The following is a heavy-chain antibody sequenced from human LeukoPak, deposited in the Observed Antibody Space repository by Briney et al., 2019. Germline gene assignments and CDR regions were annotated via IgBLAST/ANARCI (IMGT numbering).Heavy chain of an antibody. CDR3: ARLRYCGGDCYYINNEYYFDY. V-gene: IGHV1-18*01. Sequence: ASVKVSCKASGYTFTSYGISWVRQAPGQGLEWMGWISAYNGNTNYAQKLQGRVTMTTDTSTSTAYMELRSLRSEDTAVYYCARLRYCGGDCYYINNEYYFDYWGQGTLVTVSS. CDR2: ISAYNGNT. D-gene: IGHD2-21*02. CDR1: GYTFTSYG. J-gene: IGHJ4*02.